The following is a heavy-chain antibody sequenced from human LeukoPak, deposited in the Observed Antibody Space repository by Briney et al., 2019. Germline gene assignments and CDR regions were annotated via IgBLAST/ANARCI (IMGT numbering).Heavy chain of an antibody. Sequence: GGSLRLSCAASGFTFRNYWMSWVRQAPGEGLEWVANIKQDGNGKYYVDSVKGRFTISRDNARNPLYLQMNSLRAEDTAVYYCARDNYNSGRDYWGQGTLVTVSS. CDR2: IKQDGNGK. J-gene: IGHJ4*02. CDR3: ARDNYNSGRDY. CDR1: GFTFRNYW. V-gene: IGHV3-7*01. D-gene: IGHD6-19*01.